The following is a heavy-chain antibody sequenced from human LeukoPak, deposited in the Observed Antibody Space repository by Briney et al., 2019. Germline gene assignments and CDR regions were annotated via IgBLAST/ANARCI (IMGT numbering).Heavy chain of an antibody. CDR3: ARGVIFGVGTHIPMDV. D-gene: IGHD3-3*01. CDR1: GYTFTRYY. J-gene: IGHJ6*02. CDR2: INPNSGGT. Sequence: GASVKVSCKASGYTFTRYYMHWVRQAPGQGLEWMGWINPNSGGTNYAQKFQGRVTMTRDTSISTAYLELSRLRSDDTAVYYCARGVIFGVGTHIPMDVWGQGTTVTVSS. V-gene: IGHV1-2*02.